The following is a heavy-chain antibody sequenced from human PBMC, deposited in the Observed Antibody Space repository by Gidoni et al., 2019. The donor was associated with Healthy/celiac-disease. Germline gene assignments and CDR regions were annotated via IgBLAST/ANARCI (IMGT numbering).Heavy chain of an antibody. CDR1: GFTFSNAW. CDR3: TTEGGSSSWETYFDY. D-gene: IGHD6-13*01. CDR2: IKSKTDGGTT. Sequence: EVQLVESGGGLVKPGGSLRLPCAASGFTFSNAWMGWVRQAPGKGLEWVGRIKSKTDGGTTDYAAPVKGRFTISRDDSKNTLYLQMNSLKTEDTAVYYCTTEGGSSSWETYFDYWGQGTLVTVSS. V-gene: IGHV3-15*01. J-gene: IGHJ4*02.